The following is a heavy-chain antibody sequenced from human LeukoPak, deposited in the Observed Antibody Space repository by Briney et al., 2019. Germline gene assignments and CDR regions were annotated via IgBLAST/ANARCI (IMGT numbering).Heavy chain of an antibody. Sequence: GGSLRLSCAASAFTFNTYWMHWVRQVPGRGLEWVSRINGDESSTNYADSVKGRFSISRDNAKDTLYLHMNSLTAEDTAVYYCARGAKWAYYFDYWGQGTLVTVSS. J-gene: IGHJ4*02. CDR1: AFTFNTYW. D-gene: IGHD1-26*01. V-gene: IGHV3-74*01. CDR2: INGDESST. CDR3: ARGAKWAYYFDY.